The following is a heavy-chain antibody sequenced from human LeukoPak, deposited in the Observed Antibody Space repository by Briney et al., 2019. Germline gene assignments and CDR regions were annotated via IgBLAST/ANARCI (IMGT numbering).Heavy chain of an antibody. D-gene: IGHD3-10*02. J-gene: IGHJ4*02. CDR3: ARDSEPHIPTVARFGFDY. CDR1: GYTFTGYY. V-gene: IGHV1-2*02. Sequence: GASVKVSCKASGYTFTGYYMHWVRRAPGQGLEWMGWIDPNSGGTNYAQKFQGRVTMTRDTSISTAYMDLSRLRSDDTAVYYCARDSEPHIPTVARFGFDYWGQGTLVPVSS. CDR2: IDPNSGGT.